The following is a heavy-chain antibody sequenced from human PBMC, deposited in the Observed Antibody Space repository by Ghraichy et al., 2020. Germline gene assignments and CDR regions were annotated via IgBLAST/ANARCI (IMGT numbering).Heavy chain of an antibody. J-gene: IGHJ6*02. CDR1: GFTFGQHG. Sequence: GGSLRLSCAASGFTFGQHGMKWVRQAPGKGLEWVALISKDGINENYADSVKGRFIIFRDNSQKTLFLQMNSLRFEDTAVYYCARDRSLSEDDYVIDVWGQGTTVTVSS. CDR2: ISKDGINE. CDR3: ARDRSLSEDDYVIDV. V-gene: IGHV3-30*03. D-gene: IGHD2/OR15-2a*01.